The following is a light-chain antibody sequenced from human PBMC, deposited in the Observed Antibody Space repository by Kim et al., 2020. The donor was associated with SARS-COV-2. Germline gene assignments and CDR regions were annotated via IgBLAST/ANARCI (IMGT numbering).Light chain of an antibody. CDR2: LNSDGSH. J-gene: IGLJ3*02. V-gene: IGLV4-69*02. CDR1: SEHSSYT. Sequence: ASVKLPCTLRSEHSSYTIAWHQQQPGKGPRYLMKLNSDGSHTKGAEIPDRFSGSSSGAERYLTISSLQSDDEADYYCQTWGSGPWVFGGGTKLTVL. CDR3: QTWGSGPWV.